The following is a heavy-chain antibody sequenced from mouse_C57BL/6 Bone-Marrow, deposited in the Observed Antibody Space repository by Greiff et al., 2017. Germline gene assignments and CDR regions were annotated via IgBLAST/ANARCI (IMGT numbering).Heavy chain of an antibody. CDR2: INSDGGST. CDR3: ERHSNYAMDY. V-gene: IGHV5-2*01. J-gene: IGHJ4*01. CDR1: DYEFPSHD. Sequence: EVKLVESGGGLVQPGESLKLSCESNDYEFPSHDMSWVRKTPEKRLELVAAINSDGGSTYYPDTMERRFIITRDNTKKTLYLQMSSLMSEDTALYYCERHSNYAMDYWGQGTSVTVSS. D-gene: IGHD1-1*01.